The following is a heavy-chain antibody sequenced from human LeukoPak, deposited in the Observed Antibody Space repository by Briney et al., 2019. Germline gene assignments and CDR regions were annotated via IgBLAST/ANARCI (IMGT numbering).Heavy chain of an antibody. V-gene: IGHV4-31*03. CDR1: GGSISSGGYY. J-gene: IGHJ4*02. Sequence: SETLSLTCTVSGGSISSGGYYWSWIRQHPGKGLEWIGYIYYSGSTYYNPSLKSRVTISVDTSKNQFSLKLSSVTAADTAVYYCARDGATGIFEHWGQGTLVAVSS. CDR3: ARDGATGIFEH. CDR2: IYYSGST. D-gene: IGHD4/OR15-4a*01.